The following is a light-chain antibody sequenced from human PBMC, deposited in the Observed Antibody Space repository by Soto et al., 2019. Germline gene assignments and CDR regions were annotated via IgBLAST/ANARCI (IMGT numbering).Light chain of an antibody. CDR1: QSLLHSNGYNY. V-gene: IGKV2-30*02. J-gene: IGKJ5*01. CDR2: KVS. CDR3: MQGTHWPIT. Sequence: DIVVTQSPLTLPVTPGETASISCRSSQSLLHSNGYNYLDWYLQRPGRSPRRLIYKVSNRDSGVPARFSGSGSGTDFALKISRVEAEDVGVYYCMQGTHWPITFGQGTRLEIK.